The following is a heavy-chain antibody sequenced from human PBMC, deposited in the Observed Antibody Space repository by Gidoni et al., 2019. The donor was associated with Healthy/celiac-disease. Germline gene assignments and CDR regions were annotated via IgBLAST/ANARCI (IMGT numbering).Heavy chain of an antibody. Sequence: QVQLVQSGAEVKKPGSSVKVSCRASGGTFSSYAISWVRQAPGQGLEWMGGIIPIFGTANYAQKVQGRVTITADESTSTDYMELSSLRSEATAVYYCARRGGDQYCSGGSCYSTDWYFDLWGRGTLVTVSS. CDR2: IIPIFGTA. J-gene: IGHJ2*01. V-gene: IGHV1-69*01. D-gene: IGHD2-15*01. CDR1: GGTFSSYA. CDR3: ARRGGDQYCSGGSCYSTDWYFDL.